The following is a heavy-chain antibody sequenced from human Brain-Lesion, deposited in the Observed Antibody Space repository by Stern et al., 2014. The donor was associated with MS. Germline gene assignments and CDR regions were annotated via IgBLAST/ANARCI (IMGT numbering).Heavy chain of an antibody. D-gene: IGHD2-15*01. CDR2: ISNDGRNK. Sequence: VQLVESEGGVVQPGRSLRLSCAASGFMFSYYALHWVRQAPGKGLEWVAVISNDGRNKNYAESVKGRFTISRDNSKNTLYLQMNSLRPEDTAVYFCARPLGDCGGGTCYSDFDYWGQGTLVTVSS. J-gene: IGHJ4*02. CDR1: GFMFSYYA. V-gene: IGHV3-30*04. CDR3: ARPLGDCGGGTCYSDFDY.